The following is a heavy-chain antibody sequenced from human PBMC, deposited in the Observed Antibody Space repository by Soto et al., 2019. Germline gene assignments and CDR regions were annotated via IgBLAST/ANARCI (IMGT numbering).Heavy chain of an antibody. CDR1: GGSISSYY. D-gene: IGHD3-22*01. V-gene: IGHV4-59*01. CDR2: IYYSGST. CDR3: AGSYYYDSSGYTDY. Sequence: QVQLQESGPGLVKPSETLSLTCTVSGGSISSYYWSWIRQPPGKGLEWIGYIYYSGSTNYNPSLKSRVTISVDTSKNQFSLKLSSVTAADTAVYYCAGSYYYDSSGYTDYWGQGTLVTVSS. J-gene: IGHJ4*02.